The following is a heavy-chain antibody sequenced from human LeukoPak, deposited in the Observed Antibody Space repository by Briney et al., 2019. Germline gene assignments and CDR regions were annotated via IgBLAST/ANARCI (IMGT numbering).Heavy chain of an antibody. CDR2: ISSSSSYI. V-gene: IGHV3-21*01. D-gene: IGHD2-2*01. J-gene: IGHJ4*02. CDR3: ASPDLVPAVY. Sequence: PGGSLRLSCAASGFTFGSYSMNWVRQAPGKGLEWVSSISSSSSYIYYADSVKGRFTISRDNAKNSLYLQMNSLRAEDTAVYYCASPDLVPAVYWGQGTLVTVSS. CDR1: GFTFGSYS.